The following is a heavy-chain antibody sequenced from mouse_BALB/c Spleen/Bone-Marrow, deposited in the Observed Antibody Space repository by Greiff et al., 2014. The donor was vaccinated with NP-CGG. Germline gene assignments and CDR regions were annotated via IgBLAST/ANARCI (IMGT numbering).Heavy chain of an antibody. D-gene: IGHD1-2*01. J-gene: IGHJ4*01. V-gene: IGHV1-54*01. CDR3: ARSLLRLQNAMDY. CDR2: INPGSGGT. CDR1: GYAFTNYL. Sequence: VQLQQSGAELVRPGTSVKVSCKASGYAFTNYLIEWVKQRPGQGLEWIGVINPGSGGTNYNEKFKGKATLTADTSSSTAYMQLSSLTSDDSAVYFCARSLLRLQNAMDYWGQGTSVTVSS.